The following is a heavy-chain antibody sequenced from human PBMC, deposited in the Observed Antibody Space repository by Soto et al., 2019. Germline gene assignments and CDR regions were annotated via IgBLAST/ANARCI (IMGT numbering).Heavy chain of an antibody. J-gene: IGHJ4*02. V-gene: IGHV1-69*01. Sequence: QVQLVQSGAEVKKPGSSVKVSCKASGGTFSSYAISWVRQAPGQGLEWMGGIIPICGTANYAQKFQGRVTTTADETTSTAYMELSSLRSEDTAVYYCAREGASGSHIGYWGQGTLVTVSS. CDR1: GGTFSSYA. CDR3: AREGASGSHIGY. CDR2: IIPICGTA. D-gene: IGHD3-22*01.